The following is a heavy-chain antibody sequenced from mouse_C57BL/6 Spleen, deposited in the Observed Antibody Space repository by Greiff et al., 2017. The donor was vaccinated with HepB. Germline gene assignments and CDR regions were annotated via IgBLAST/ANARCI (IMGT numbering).Heavy chain of an antibody. CDR3: ARSPRYYGSSSYYFDY. V-gene: IGHV2-9-1*01. Sequence: QVQLQQSGPGLVAPSQSLSITCTVSGFSLTSYAISWVRQPPGKGLEWLGVIWTGGGTNYNSALKSRLSISKDNSKSQVFLKMNSLQTDDTARYYCARSPRYYGSSSYYFDYWGQGTTLTVSS. CDR1: GFSLTSYA. CDR2: IWTGGGT. J-gene: IGHJ2*01. D-gene: IGHD1-1*01.